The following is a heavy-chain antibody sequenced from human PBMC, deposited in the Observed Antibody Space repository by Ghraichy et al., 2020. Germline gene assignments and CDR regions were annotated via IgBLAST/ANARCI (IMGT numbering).Heavy chain of an antibody. CDR2: IKQDGSRK. D-gene: IGHD3-10*01. CDR1: GFSFSSCW. CDR3: AAKLWFGDLLYNY. V-gene: IGHV3-7*03. J-gene: IGHJ4*02. Sequence: GESLNISCAASGFSFSSCWMSWVRQAPGKGLEWVANIKQDGSRKYYVDSVKGRFTISRDNAKNSLYLQMNSLRAEDTAVYYCAAKLWFGDLLYNYWGQGTLVTVSS.